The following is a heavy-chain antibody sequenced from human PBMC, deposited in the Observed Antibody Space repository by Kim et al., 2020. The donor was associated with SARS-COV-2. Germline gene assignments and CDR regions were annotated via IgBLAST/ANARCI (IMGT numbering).Heavy chain of an antibody. V-gene: IGHV4-34*01. CDR2: INHSGST. Sequence: SETLSLTCAVYGGSFSGYYWSWIRQPPGKGLEWIGEINHSGSTNYNPSLKSRVTISVDTSKNQFSLTLSSVTAADTAVYYCARGTGGTTVITLGLGYYYYYGMDVWGQGTTVTVSS. J-gene: IGHJ6*02. CDR1: GGSFSGYY. CDR3: ARGTGGTTVITLGLGYYYYYGMDV. D-gene: IGHD4-17*01.